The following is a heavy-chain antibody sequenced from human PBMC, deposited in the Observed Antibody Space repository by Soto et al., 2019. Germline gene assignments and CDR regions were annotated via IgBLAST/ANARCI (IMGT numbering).Heavy chain of an antibody. CDR3: ARGRRGAFDY. CDR1: GFTFSTYS. Sequence: EVQLVESGENLVQPGGSLRLSCEASGFTFSTYSMHWVRQFPGKGLEYISSISNNGGSTYYVDSVKGRFTISRDNSKNILYLQMGSLTAEDTAVYYCARGRRGAFDYWGQGSLVTVSS. J-gene: IGHJ4*02. V-gene: IGHV3-64*02. D-gene: IGHD3-10*01. CDR2: ISNNGGST.